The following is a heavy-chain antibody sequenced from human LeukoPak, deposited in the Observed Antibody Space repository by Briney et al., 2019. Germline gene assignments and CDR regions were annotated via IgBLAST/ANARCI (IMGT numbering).Heavy chain of an antibody. CDR3: ARDYGSGSSVDY. D-gene: IGHD3-10*01. J-gene: IGHJ4*02. CDR2: INPSGGST. Sequence: ASVKVSCKASGYTFTSCYMHWVRHAPGQGLEWMGIINPSGGSTSYAQKFQGRVTMTRDTSTSTVYMELSSLRSEDTAVYYCARDYGSGSSVDYWGQGTLVTVSS. V-gene: IGHV1-46*01. CDR1: GYTFTSCY.